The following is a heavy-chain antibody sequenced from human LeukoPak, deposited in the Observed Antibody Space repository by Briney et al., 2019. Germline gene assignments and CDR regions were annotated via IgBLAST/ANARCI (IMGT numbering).Heavy chain of an antibody. CDR2: VYHVGTT. V-gene: IGHV4-34*01. Sequence: SETLSLTCAVYGGSFSGYSWSWIRQPPGKGLEWIGEVYHVGTTNYNPSLKSRVTISVDTSKNHFSLKLSSVTAADTAVYFCARGYSSGWYDDAFDIWGQGTMVTVSS. CDR1: GGSFSGYS. J-gene: IGHJ3*02. CDR3: ARGYSSGWYDDAFDI. D-gene: IGHD6-19*01.